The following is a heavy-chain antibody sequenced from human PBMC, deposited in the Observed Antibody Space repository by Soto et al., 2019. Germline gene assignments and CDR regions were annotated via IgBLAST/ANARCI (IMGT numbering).Heavy chain of an antibody. Sequence: QVQLVESGGGVVQPGRSLRLSCAASGFTFSSYAMHWVRQAPGKGLERVAVISYDGSNKYYADSVKGRFTISRDNSKNTLYLQMNSLRAEDTAVYYCAREQVGMDVWVRGTTVTVSS. CDR3: AREQVGMDV. CDR1: GFTFSSYA. CDR2: ISYDGSNK. J-gene: IGHJ6*02. V-gene: IGHV3-30-3*01.